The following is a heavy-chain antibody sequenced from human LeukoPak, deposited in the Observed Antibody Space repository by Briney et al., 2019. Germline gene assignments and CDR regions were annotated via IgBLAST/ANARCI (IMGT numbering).Heavy chain of an antibody. CDR3: ARAPGDLVLLWFGELIDY. Sequence: GGSLRLSCAASGFTFSSYAMHWVRQAPGKGLEWVAVISYDGSNKYYADSVKGRFTISRDNSKNTLYLQMSSLRAEDTAVYYCARAPGDLVLLWFGELIDYWGQGTLVTVSS. D-gene: IGHD3-10*01. CDR1: GFTFSSYA. J-gene: IGHJ4*02. V-gene: IGHV3-30*04. CDR2: ISYDGSNK.